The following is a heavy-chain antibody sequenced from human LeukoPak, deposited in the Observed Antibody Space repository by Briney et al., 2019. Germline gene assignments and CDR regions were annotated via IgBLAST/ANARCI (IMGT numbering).Heavy chain of an antibody. CDR2: ISAYNGST. J-gene: IGHJ5*02. D-gene: IGHD6-13*01. CDR1: GYTFTSYG. CDR3: ARSLSSSWYFWFDP. Sequence: ASVKVSCKASGYTFTSYGISWVRQAPGQGLEWMGWISAYNGSTNYAQKPQGRVTMTTDTSTSTAYMELRSLRSDDTAVYYCARSLSSSWYFWFDPWGQGTLVTVSS. V-gene: IGHV1-18*01.